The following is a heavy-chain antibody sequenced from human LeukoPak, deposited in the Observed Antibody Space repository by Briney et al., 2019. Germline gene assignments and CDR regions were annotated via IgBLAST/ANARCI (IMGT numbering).Heavy chain of an antibody. CDR1: GGSISSGSYY. CDR3: ARQDLAVSGVDY. V-gene: IGHV4-39*01. Sequence: SETLSLTCTVPGGSISSGSYYWGWIRQPPGKGLEWIGSIYYSGTTYYSPSLKSRVTISLVTSRNQFSLKLNSVTAADTAVYYCARQDLAVSGVDYWGQGTLVTVSS. D-gene: IGHD6-19*01. J-gene: IGHJ4*02. CDR2: IYYSGTT.